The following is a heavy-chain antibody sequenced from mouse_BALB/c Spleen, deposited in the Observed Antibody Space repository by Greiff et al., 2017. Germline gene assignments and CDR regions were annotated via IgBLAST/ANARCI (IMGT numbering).Heavy chain of an antibody. D-gene: IGHD2-12*01. J-gene: IGHJ1*01. CDR2: IYPGNSDT. Sequence: VQLQQSGAELARPGASVKMSCKASGYTFTSYTMHWVKQRPGQGLEWIGAIYPGNSDTSYNQKFKGKAKLTAVTSTSTAYMELSSLTNEDSAVYYCTRDYYKYFDVWGAGTTVTVSS. V-gene: IGHV1-5*01. CDR3: TRDYYKYFDV. CDR1: GYTFTSYT.